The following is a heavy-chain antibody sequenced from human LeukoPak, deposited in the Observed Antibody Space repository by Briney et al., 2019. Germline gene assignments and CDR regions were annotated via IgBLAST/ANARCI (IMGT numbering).Heavy chain of an antibody. J-gene: IGHJ4*02. Sequence: ASVTVSCKASGYTFTSYYMHWVRQAPGQGLEWMGIINPSGGSTSYAQKFQGRVTMTRDTSTSTVYMELSSLRSEDTAVYYCARATVGATYFDYWAREPWSPSPQ. CDR2: INPSGGST. V-gene: IGHV1-46*01. D-gene: IGHD1-26*01. CDR1: GYTFTSYY. CDR3: ARATVGATYFDY.